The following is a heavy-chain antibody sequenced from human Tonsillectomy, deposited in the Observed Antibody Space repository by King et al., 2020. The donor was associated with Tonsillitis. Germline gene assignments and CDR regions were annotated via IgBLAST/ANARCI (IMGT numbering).Heavy chain of an antibody. Sequence: LQLQESGPGLVKPSETLSLTCTVSGGSISSSGSYWGWIRQPPGKGLEWIGRIYYSGTTLYNPSLKSRLTISVDTSKNQFSLKLSSVTAADTAVYYCVRRVYGANSFDYWGQGTLVIVSS. CDR3: VRRVYGANSFDY. J-gene: IGHJ4*02. CDR2: IYYSGTT. D-gene: IGHD5/OR15-5a*01. V-gene: IGHV4-39*01. CDR1: GGSISSSGSY.